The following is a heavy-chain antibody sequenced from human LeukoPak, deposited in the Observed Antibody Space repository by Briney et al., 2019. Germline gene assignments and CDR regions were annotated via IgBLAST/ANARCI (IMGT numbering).Heavy chain of an antibody. D-gene: IGHD4-11*01. CDR1: GYSFINYW. V-gene: IGHV5-51*01. J-gene: IGHJ4*02. CDR3: ERHEDGGTYTY. CDR2: IYPGDSTL. Sequence: GESLKISCKGSGYSFINYWIAWVRHMPGKGLEWMGIIYPGDSTLRYSPSIQGQVTFSADKSINTAYLQWSSLKASDNAMYYCERHEDGGTYTYWGQGTLVTVSS.